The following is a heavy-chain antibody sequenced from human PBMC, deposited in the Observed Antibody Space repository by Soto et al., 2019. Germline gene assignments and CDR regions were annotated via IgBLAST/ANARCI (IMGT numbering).Heavy chain of an antibody. Sequence: GGSLRLSCAASGFTFSSYSMNWVRQAPGKGLEWVSSISGSSSYIYYADSVKGRFTISRDNAKNSLYLQMNSLRAEDTAVYYCARGLEATDDAFDIWGQGTMVTVSS. J-gene: IGHJ3*02. CDR1: GFTFSSYS. D-gene: IGHD5-12*01. CDR3: ARGLEATDDAFDI. V-gene: IGHV3-21*01. CDR2: ISGSSSYI.